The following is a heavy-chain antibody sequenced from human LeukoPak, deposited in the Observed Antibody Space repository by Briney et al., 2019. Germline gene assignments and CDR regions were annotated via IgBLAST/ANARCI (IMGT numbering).Heavy chain of an antibody. D-gene: IGHD1-7*01. J-gene: IGHJ4*02. CDR1: RFTFSTYG. Sequence: PGGSLRLSCAASRFTFSTYGIRWVRQARGKGLEWVAVIWYDGSNKYYANSVKGRFTISRDNSKNTLYLQMNSLRAEDTAVYYCARDSWNYGLLDSWGQGTLVTVSS. CDR3: ARDSWNYGLLDS. CDR2: IWYDGSNK. V-gene: IGHV3-33*01.